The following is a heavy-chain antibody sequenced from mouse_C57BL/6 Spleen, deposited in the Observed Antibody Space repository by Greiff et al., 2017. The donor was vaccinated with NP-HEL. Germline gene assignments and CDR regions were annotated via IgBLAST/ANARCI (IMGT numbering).Heavy chain of an antibody. CDR1: GYSFTGYY. CDR2: INPSTGGT. V-gene: IGHV1-42*01. Sequence: EVKLVESGPELVKPGASVKISCKASGYSFTGYYMNWVKQSPEKSLEWIGEINPSTGGTTYNQKFKAKATLTVDKSSSTAYMQLKSLTSEDSAVYYCARGTTVVAHYYAMDYWGQGTSVTVSS. J-gene: IGHJ4*01. D-gene: IGHD1-1*01. CDR3: ARGTTVVAHYYAMDY.